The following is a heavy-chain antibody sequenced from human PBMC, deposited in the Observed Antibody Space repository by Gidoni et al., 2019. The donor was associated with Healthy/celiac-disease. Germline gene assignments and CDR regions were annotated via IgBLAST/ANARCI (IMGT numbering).Heavy chain of an antibody. D-gene: IGHD3-3*01. V-gene: IGHV3-30-3*01. CDR1: GFPFSSYA. J-gene: IGHJ4*02. Sequence: QVQLVESGGGVVQPGRSLRLSCAASGFPFSSYAMHWVRQAPGKGLEWVAVISYDGSNKYYADSVKGRFTISRDNSKNTLYLQMNSLRAEDTAVYYCARDLRFLEWCFDYWGQGTLVTVSS. CDR3: ARDLRFLEWCFDY. CDR2: ISYDGSNK.